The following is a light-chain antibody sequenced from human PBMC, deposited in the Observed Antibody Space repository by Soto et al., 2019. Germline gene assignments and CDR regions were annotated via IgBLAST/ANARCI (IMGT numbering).Light chain of an antibody. CDR2: QAS. CDR1: QSISSW. Sequence: DIQMTQSPSTLSASVGDRVTITCRASQSISSWLAWYQQKPAKAPQLLIYQASSLESGVPSMFGCSGSATYITRTISSLQPDDFPTYYCHQYNSYSRTFGQGTKVEIK. J-gene: IGKJ1*01. CDR3: HQYNSYSRT. V-gene: IGKV1-5*03.